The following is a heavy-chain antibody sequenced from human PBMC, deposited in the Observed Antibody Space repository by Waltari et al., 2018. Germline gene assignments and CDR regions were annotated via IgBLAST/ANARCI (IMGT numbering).Heavy chain of an antibody. CDR3: TRVGGPTTDFFYGLDV. D-gene: IGHD3-16*01. V-gene: IGHV4-39*07. CDR1: GASISGSTHY. CDR2: VYYSGST. J-gene: IGHJ6*02. Sequence: QLQLQESGPGVVRPSEALSLTCSVSGASISGSTHYSGWIRQPPGKGLEWIGSVYYSGSTYYSSSLRSRVTISVDTSKNQFSLKLDSVTAADTAVYYCTRVGGPTTDFFYGLDVWGQGTTVTVSS.